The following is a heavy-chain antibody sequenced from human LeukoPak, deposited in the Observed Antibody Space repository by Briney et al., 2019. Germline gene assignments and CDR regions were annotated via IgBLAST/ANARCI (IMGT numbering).Heavy chain of an antibody. V-gene: IGHV1-8*03. CDR2: MNPNSGNT. Sequence: APVKVSCKTSGYTFTNFDINWVRQASGHGLEWMGWMNPNSGNTGYAQKFQGRVTISRNTSRSTAYMELSSLRSEDTAVYYCARAPSWNYNRYYYYYVDVWGRGTTVTVSS. CDR3: ARAPSWNYNRYYYYYVDV. D-gene: IGHD1-7*01. CDR1: GYTFTNFD. J-gene: IGHJ6*03.